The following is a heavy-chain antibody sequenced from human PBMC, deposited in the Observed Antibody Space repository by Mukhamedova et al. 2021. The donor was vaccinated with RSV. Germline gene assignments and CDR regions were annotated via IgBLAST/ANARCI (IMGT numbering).Heavy chain of an antibody. CDR3: ARDRAYGYNFGYPFFYGMDV. D-gene: IGHD5-18*01. CDR1: Y. J-gene: IGHJ6*02. CDR2: VHTSGTI. Sequence: YWSWIRQPAGKGLEWIGRVHTSGTINYNPSLESRVTISRDTSENQFSLELTSVTAADTAVYYCARDRAYGYNFGYPFFYGMDVWG. V-gene: IGHV4-61*02.